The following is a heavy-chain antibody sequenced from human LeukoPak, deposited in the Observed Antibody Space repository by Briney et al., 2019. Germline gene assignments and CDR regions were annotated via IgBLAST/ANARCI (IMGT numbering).Heavy chain of an antibody. Sequence: PGGSLRLSCAASGFTFSSYGMHWVRQAPGKGLEWVAVIWHDGSYKYYADSAKGRFAISRDSSKNTLYLQMNSLRAEDTAVYYCARVMGNYGSLDHWGQGTLVTVSS. J-gene: IGHJ4*02. CDR3: ARVMGNYGSLDH. CDR1: GFTFSSYG. CDR2: IWHDGSYK. D-gene: IGHD3-10*01. V-gene: IGHV3-33*01.